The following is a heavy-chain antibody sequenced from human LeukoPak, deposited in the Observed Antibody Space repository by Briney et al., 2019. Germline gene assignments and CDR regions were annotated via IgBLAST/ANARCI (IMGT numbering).Heavy chain of an antibody. V-gene: IGHV1-2*02. J-gene: IGHJ4*02. CDR3: ARDYYGSGSSADGSDY. CDR1: GYTFTGYY. CDR2: INPNSGGT. Sequence: ASVKVSCKASGYTFTGYYMHWVRQAPGQGLEWMGWINPNSGGTNYAQKFQGRVTMTRDTSISTAYMELSRLRSDDTAVYYCARDYYGSGSSADGSDYWGQGTLVTVSS. D-gene: IGHD3-10*01.